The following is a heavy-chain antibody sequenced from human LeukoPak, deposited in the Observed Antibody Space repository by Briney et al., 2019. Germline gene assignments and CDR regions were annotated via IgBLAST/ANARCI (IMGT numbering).Heavy chain of an antibody. Sequence: GASETVSCKASGYTFTGYYMHWVRQAPGQGLEWMGWINPNSGGTNYAQKFQGRVTMTRDTSISTAYMELSRLRSDDTAVYYCARDMPVGGTYYYYYMDVWGKGTTVTVSS. J-gene: IGHJ6*03. CDR3: ARDMPVGGTYYYYYMDV. CDR2: INPNSGGT. D-gene: IGHD4-23*01. CDR1: GYTFTGYY. V-gene: IGHV1-2*02.